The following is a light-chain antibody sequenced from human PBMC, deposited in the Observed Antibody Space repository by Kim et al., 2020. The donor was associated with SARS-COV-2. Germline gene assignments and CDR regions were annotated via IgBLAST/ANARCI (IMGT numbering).Light chain of an antibody. CDR3: EQYNAYSHT. J-gene: IGKJ1*01. Sequence: DIQMTQSPSTLPASVGDRVTITCRASHSISSWLAWYQQKPGKAPKLLIYKASTLESGVPSRFSGSGSGTEFTLTISSLQPDDFATYYCEQYNAYSHTFGQGTKVDIK. CDR1: HSISSW. V-gene: IGKV1-5*03. CDR2: KAS.